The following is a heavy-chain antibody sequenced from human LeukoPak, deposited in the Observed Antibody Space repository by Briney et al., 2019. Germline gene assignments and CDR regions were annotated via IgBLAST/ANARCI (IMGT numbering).Heavy chain of an antibody. J-gene: IGHJ4*02. V-gene: IGHV3-30-3*01. CDR3: ARSIYDILTGYYSSFDY. Sequence: PGGSLRLSCVDSGFTLTNAWMSWVRQAPGKGLEWVAVISYDGSNKYYADSVKGRFTISRDNSKNTLYLQMNSLRAEDTAVYYCARSIYDILTGYYSSFDYWGQGTLVTVSS. CDR1: GFTLTNAW. D-gene: IGHD3-9*01. CDR2: ISYDGSNK.